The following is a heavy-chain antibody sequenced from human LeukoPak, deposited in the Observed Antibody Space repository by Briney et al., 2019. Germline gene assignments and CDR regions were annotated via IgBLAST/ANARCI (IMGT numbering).Heavy chain of an antibody. D-gene: IGHD3-22*01. J-gene: IGHJ5*02. V-gene: IGHV3-15*01. Sequence: PGGSLRLSCAASGFTFSNAWMSWVRQAPGKGLEWVGRIKSKTDGGTTDFASPVKGRFTISRDDSENTVYLQMNSLKLEDTAMYYCSTERGQGYFSWGQGTLVTVSS. CDR3: STERGQGYFS. CDR1: GFTFSNAW. CDR2: IKSKTDGGTT.